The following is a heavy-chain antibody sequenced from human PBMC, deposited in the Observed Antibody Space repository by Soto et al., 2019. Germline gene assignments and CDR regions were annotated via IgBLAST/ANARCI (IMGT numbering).Heavy chain of an antibody. Sequence: VQLVESGGGLVQPGGSLRLSCAASGFTFSSYSMNWVRQAPGKGLEWVSYISSSSSTIYYADSVKGRFTISRDNAKNSLYLQMNSLRAEDTAVYYCASSGYCSSTSCPYDAFDIWGQGTMVTVSS. CDR2: ISSSSSTI. D-gene: IGHD2-2*01. CDR1: GFTFSSYS. CDR3: ASSGYCSSTSCPYDAFDI. V-gene: IGHV3-48*01. J-gene: IGHJ3*02.